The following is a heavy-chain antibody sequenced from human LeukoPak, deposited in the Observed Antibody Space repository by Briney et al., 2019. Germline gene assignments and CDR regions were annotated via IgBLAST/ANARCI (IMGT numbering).Heavy chain of an antibody. V-gene: IGHV3-23*01. Sequence: GGSLRLSCAASGFTFSSYSMNWVRQAPGKGLEWVSGISGSGSDTYSADSVKGRFTISRDTSNNTLYLQMNSLRIEDTAVYYCAKGNWNDDWGQGTLVTVSS. CDR2: ISGSGSDT. CDR3: AKGNWNDD. CDR1: GFTFSSYS. J-gene: IGHJ5*02.